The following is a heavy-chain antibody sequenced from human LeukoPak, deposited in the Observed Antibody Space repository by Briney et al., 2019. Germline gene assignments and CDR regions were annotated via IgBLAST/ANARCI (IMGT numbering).Heavy chain of an antibody. Sequence: SETLSLTCTVSGGSISSYYWSWIRQPPGKGLEWIGYIYYSGSTNYNPSLKSRVTISVDTSKNQFSLKLSSVTAADTAVYYCARDAVDTAMVYWGQGTLVTVSS. CDR2: IYYSGST. D-gene: IGHD5-18*01. V-gene: IGHV4-59*12. CDR3: ARDAVDTAMVY. J-gene: IGHJ4*02. CDR1: GGSISSYY.